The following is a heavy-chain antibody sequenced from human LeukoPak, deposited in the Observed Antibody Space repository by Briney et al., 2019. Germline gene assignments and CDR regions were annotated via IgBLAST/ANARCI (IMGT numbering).Heavy chain of an antibody. CDR2: ISYDGSNK. CDR3: AKVGSSSSFG. D-gene: IGHD6-6*01. CDR1: GFTFSSYG. J-gene: IGHJ4*02. V-gene: IGHV3-30*18. Sequence: PGKSLRLSCAASGFTFSSYGMHWVRQAPGKGLEWVAVISYDGSNKCYADSVKGRFTISRDNSKNTLYLQMNSLRAEDTAVYYCAKVGSSSSFGWGQGTLVTVSS.